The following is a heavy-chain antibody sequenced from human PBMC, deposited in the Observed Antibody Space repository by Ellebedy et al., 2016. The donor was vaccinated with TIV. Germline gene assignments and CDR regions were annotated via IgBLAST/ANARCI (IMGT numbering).Heavy chain of an antibody. D-gene: IGHD1-26*01. Sequence: GGSLRLSCAASGFTFDDYAMHWVRQAPGKGLEWVSGISWNSGSIGYADSVKGRFTISRDNAKNSLYLQMNSLRAEDTALYYCAKGVKSKWELLDFVDYWGQGTLVTVSS. CDR2: ISWNSGSI. V-gene: IGHV3-9*01. CDR1: GFTFDDYA. CDR3: AKGVKSKWELLDFVDY. J-gene: IGHJ4*02.